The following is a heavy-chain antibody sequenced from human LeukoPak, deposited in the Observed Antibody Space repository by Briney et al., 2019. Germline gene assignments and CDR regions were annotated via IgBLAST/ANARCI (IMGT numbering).Heavy chain of an antibody. CDR2: ISSSSSPI. V-gene: IGHV3-48*01. CDR3: ARSRGSSAPEY. Sequence: GGSLRLSCEASGFTFSDYSMNWVRQAPGKGLEWVSYISSSSSPIYYADSVKGRFTISRDNAKNSLYLQMNSLRAEDTAVYYCARSRGSSAPEYWGQGNLVTVSS. CDR1: GFTFSDYS. J-gene: IGHJ4*02. D-gene: IGHD6-6*01.